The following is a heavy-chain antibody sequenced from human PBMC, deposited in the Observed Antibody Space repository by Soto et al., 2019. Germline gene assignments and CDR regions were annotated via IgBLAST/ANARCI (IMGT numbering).Heavy chain of an antibody. J-gene: IGHJ6*02. CDR1: GGTFDSFA. D-gene: IGHD1-26*01. Sequence: QMQLVQSGAEVKEPGSSVKVSCKASGGTFDSFAISWVRQAPGQGPEWLGGIVPVFQTTNYAQRFQDRVTITADGYTGTAYMELRNVRSEYSAIYYWASRSGDAPFVPLHYYSAMDVWGQGTTVTVS. CDR2: IVPVFQTT. CDR3: ASRSGDAPFVPLHYYSAMDV. V-gene: IGHV1-69*01.